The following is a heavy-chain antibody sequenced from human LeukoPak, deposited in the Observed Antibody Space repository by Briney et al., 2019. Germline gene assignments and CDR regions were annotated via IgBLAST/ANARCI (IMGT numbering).Heavy chain of an antibody. CDR2: ISGSGTTT. CDR1: GFTFSSYA. Sequence: GGSLRLSCAVSGFTFSSYAMSWVRQAPGKGLEWISVISGSGTTTDYADSVKGRFTISRDNSKNTLYLHLNSLRVEDTAMYYCAKVRAMTTVTSDPFQHWGQGTLVTVSS. CDR3: AKVRAMTTVTSDPFQH. V-gene: IGHV3-23*01. D-gene: IGHD4-17*01. J-gene: IGHJ1*01.